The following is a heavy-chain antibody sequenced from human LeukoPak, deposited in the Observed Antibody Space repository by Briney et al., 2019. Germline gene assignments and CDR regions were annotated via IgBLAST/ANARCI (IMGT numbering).Heavy chain of an antibody. J-gene: IGHJ4*02. V-gene: IGHV3-30-3*01. CDR1: GFTFSSYA. CDR3: TTDLSRIVGATGGDY. Sequence: GGSLRLSCAASGFTFSSYAMHWVRQAPGKGLEWVAVISYDGNNKYYADSVKGRFTISRDNSKNTLYLQMNSLKTEDTAVYYCTTDLSRIVGATGGDYWGQGTLVTVSS. D-gene: IGHD1-26*01. CDR2: ISYDGNNK.